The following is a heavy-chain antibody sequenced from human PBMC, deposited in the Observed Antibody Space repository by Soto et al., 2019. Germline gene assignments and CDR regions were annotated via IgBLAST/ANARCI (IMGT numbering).Heavy chain of an antibody. CDR2: IYYSGST. V-gene: IGHV4-30-4*01. Sequence: SETLSLTCTVSGGSISSGDYYWSWIRQPPGKGLEWIGYIYYSGSTYYNPSLKSRVTISVDTSKNQFSLKLSSVTAADTAVYYGARGKVVVVAATRVPPPKDNWFDPWGQGTLVTSPQ. J-gene: IGHJ5*02. CDR1: GGSISSGDYY. CDR3: ARGKVVVVAATRVPPPKDNWFDP. D-gene: IGHD2-15*01.